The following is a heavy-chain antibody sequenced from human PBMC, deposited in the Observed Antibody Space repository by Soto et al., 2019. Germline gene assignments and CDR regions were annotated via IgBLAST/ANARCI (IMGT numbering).Heavy chain of an antibody. V-gene: IGHV2-70*04. J-gene: IGHJ4*02. D-gene: IGHD3-22*01. Sequence: SGPTLVNPTQTLTLNCTFSGFSLSTSGMRVSWIRQPPGKALEWLARIDWDDDKFYSTSLKTRLTISKDTSKNQVVLTMTNMDPVDTATYYCARTTTYYYDSSGYFDYWGQGTLVTVSS. CDR1: GFSLSTSGMR. CDR3: ARTTTYYYDSSGYFDY. CDR2: IDWDDDK.